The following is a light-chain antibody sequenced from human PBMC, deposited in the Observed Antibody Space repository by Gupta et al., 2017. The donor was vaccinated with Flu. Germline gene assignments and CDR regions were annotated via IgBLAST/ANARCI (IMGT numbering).Light chain of an antibody. CDR3: TSYTSSSTYV. CDR1: SSDVGRYNH. Sequence: QSALTQPPSVSGSPGQSVTISCTGTSSDVGRYNHVPWYQQSPGTVPKLMIYEVTYRPSGVPDRFSGSKSGNTASLTISGLQAEDEADYYCTSYTSSSTYVFGTGTKVTVL. CDR2: EVT. V-gene: IGLV2-18*02. J-gene: IGLJ1*01.